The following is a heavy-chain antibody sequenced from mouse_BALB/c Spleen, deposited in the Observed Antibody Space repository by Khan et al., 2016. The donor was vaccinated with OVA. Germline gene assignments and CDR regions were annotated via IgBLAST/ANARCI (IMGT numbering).Heavy chain of an antibody. V-gene: IGHV1-7*01. CDR3: ARDRIDY. Sequence: QVQLQESGAELAKPGASVKMSCKASGYSFTTYWMHWVKQRPGQGLEWIGYINPTSGYTYYNDKFKDRATLSADKSSSTAYMQLDRQTSEDSSVYYCARDRIDYWGQGTTLTVSS. J-gene: IGHJ2*01. CDR1: GYSFTTYW. CDR2: INPTSGYT.